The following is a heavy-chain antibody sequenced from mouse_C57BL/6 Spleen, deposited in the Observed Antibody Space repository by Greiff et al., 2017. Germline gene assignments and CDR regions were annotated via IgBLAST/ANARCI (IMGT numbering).Heavy chain of an antibody. CDR2: IDPSDSET. V-gene: IGHV1-52*01. Sequence: QVQLQQPGAELVRPGSSVKLSCKASGYTFTSYWMHWVKQRPIQGLEWIGNIDPSDSETHYNQKFKDKATLTVDKSSSTAYMQLSSLTSEDSAVYYCARGDYYGSSCDYWGQGTTLTVSS. CDR1: GYTFTSYW. CDR3: ARGDYYGSSCDY. D-gene: IGHD1-1*01. J-gene: IGHJ2*01.